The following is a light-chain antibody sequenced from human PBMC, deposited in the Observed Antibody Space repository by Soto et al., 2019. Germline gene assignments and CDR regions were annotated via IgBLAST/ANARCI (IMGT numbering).Light chain of an antibody. CDR1: QSISSY. V-gene: IGKV1-39*01. CDR2: AAS. J-gene: IGKJ1*01. Sequence: DIQMTQSPSTLSASVGDRVTITCRASQSISSYLNWYQQKPGKAPKLLIYAASSLQSGVPSRFSGSGSGTDFTLTISSLQPEDFATYYCQQSYGTPPTFGQGTQGGYQ. CDR3: QQSYGTPPT.